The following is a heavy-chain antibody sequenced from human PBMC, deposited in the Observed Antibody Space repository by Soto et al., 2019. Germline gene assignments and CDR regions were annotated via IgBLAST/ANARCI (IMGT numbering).Heavy chain of an antibody. D-gene: IGHD3-10*01. CDR1: GDSVSSDITS. Sequence: QGQLQQSGPGLVKPSQTLSLTCAISGDSVSSDITSWNWIRQSPSRGLEWLGRTYYRSKWFHDYAVSVKSRITINPDTSKNQLSLELNSMTPEDTAVYYCARGNALDVCGQGTVVTVSS. J-gene: IGHJ3*01. CDR2: TYYRSKWFH. CDR3: ARGNALDV. V-gene: IGHV6-1*01.